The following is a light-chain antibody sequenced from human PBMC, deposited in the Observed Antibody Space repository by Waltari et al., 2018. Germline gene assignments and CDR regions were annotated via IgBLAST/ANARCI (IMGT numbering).Light chain of an antibody. CDR1: QSVSSY. J-gene: IGKJ4*01. V-gene: IGKV3-11*01. Sequence: EIVLTQSPATLSLSPGERATLSCRASQSVSSYLAWYQQKPGQAPRLLIYDASNRATGIPARFSGSGSGTDFTLTISSLQAEDVAVYYCQQHHSAPLTFGGGTKVEI. CDR2: DAS. CDR3: QQHHSAPLT.